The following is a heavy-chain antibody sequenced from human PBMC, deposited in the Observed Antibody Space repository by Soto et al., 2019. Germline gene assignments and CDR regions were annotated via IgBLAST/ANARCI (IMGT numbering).Heavy chain of an antibody. D-gene: IGHD1-26*01. CDR1: GFTFSHYG. V-gene: IGHV3-30*03. Sequence: QVQLVESGGGVVQPGRSLRLSCAASGFTFSHYGIHWVRQAPGKGLEWLAVISYDGSNKHYADSVKGRFTVSRDNSKNTLYLQMNSQSAEDTAVSFCARYSGKYQGPIDYWGQGPLVTVAS. CDR2: ISYDGSNK. J-gene: IGHJ4*02. CDR3: ARYSGKYQGPIDY.